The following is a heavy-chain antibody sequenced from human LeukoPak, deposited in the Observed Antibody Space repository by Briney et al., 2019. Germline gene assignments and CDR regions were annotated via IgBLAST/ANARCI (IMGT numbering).Heavy chain of an antibody. CDR2: IYYSGST. CDR1: GGSISSSSYY. CDR3: ATRRRRAMNPNCSGGSCYRPHPQLPAFDI. D-gene: IGHD2-15*01. V-gene: IGHV4-39*07. J-gene: IGHJ3*02. Sequence: SETLSLTCTVSGGSISSSSYYWGWIRQPPGKGLEWIGSIYYSGSTYYNPSLKSRVTISVDTSKNQFSLKLSSVTAADTAVYYCATRRRRAMNPNCSGGSCYRPHPQLPAFDIWGQGTMVTVSS.